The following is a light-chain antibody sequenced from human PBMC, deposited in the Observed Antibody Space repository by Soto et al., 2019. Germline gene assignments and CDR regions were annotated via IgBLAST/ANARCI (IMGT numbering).Light chain of an antibody. V-gene: IGKV3-20*01. CDR1: QSVSSLN. CDR3: QQSGELPWT. J-gene: IGKJ1*01. CDR2: GAS. Sequence: GWRQTPDSRCAHPGERATRSCRASQSVSSLNLAWYQQIPGQAPRLLMFGASSRAPGIPDRFSGSGSGTDFTLTINRLEPEDFAVYYCQQSGELPWTFAQGSKVAIK.